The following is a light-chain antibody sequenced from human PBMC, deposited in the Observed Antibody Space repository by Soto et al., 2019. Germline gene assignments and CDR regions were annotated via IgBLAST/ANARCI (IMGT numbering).Light chain of an antibody. CDR1: QSVLYSSNNKNY. V-gene: IGKV4-1*01. CDR3: QQYYSTPLT. J-gene: IGKJ4*01. Sequence: DIVMTQSPDSLAVSLGERATINCKSSQSVLYSSNNKNYLAWYQQKPGHPPKLLIYWASTRESGVPDRFSGSGSGTDFTLTISSLQAEDVAVYYCQQYYSTPLTFGGGTEVEIK. CDR2: WAS.